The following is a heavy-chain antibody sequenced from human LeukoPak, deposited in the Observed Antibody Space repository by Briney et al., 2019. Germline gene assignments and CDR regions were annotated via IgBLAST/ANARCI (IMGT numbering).Heavy chain of an antibody. J-gene: IGHJ4*02. CDR1: GFTFSSYS. V-gene: IGHV3-21*01. CDR2: VSSSGYI. D-gene: IGHD1-26*01. CDR3: SIDRGSSGMGD. Sequence: GGSLRLSCAASGFTFSSYSMNWARQAPGKGLEWVSSVSSSGYIYYADSVKGRFTISRDNAKNSLYLQMNSLRAEDTAVYYCSIDRGSSGMGDWGQGTLVTVSS.